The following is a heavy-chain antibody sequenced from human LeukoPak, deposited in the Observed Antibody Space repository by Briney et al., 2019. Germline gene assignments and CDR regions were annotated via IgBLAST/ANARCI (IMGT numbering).Heavy chain of an antibody. J-gene: IGHJ4*02. CDR2: ISSSSSYI. D-gene: IGHD1-7*01. Sequence: GGSLRLSCAASGFTVRGNYMSWVRQAPGKGLEWVSCISSSSSYIYYADSVKGRFTISRDNAKNSLYLQMNSLRAEDTAVYYCARAHNWKYGSFDFWGQGTLVTVSS. V-gene: IGHV3-21*01. CDR1: GFTVRGNY. CDR3: ARAHNWKYGSFDF.